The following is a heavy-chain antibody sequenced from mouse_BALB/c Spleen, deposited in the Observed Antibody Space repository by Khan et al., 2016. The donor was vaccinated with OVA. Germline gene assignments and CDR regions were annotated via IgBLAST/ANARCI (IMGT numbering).Heavy chain of an antibody. J-gene: IGHJ3*01. CDR2: IWAGGST. Sequence: QVQLKESGPGLVAPSQTLSITCTVSGFSISNYGVHWVRQPPGKGLEWLGVIWAGGSTNHNSALMSRLSISKDNSKNQVFLKMNSLQTDDTAMYYCARAFYNGAWFASWGQGTLVTVSA. V-gene: IGHV2-9*02. CDR3: ARAFYNGAWFAS. D-gene: IGHD1-3*01. CDR1: GFSISNYG.